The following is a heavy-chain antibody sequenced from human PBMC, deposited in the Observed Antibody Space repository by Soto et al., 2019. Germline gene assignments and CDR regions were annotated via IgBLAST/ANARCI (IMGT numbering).Heavy chain of an antibody. Sequence: AAVKFYFNASGYTFTSYYMHWVRQAPGQGLEWMGIINPSGGRTSYAQKFQGRVTLTRDTSTSKVYMELSSLRSEDTDVYYCAIVKSYEDSRGSADRATAFGYWG. D-gene: IGHD3-22*01. CDR3: AIVKSYEDSRGSADRATAFGY. CDR2: INPSGGRT. J-gene: IGHJ4*01. V-gene: IGHV1-46*01. CDR1: GYTFTSYY.